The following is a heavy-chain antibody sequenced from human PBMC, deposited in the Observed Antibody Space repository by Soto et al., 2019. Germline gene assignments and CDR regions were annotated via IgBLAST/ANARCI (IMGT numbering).Heavy chain of an antibody. V-gene: IGHV4-59*08. J-gene: IGHJ6*03. CDR1: GGSISSYY. CDR2: IYYSGST. Sequence: PSETLSLTCTVSGGSISSYYWSWIRQPPGKGLEWIGYIYYSGSTNYNPSLKSRVTISVDTSKNQFSLKLSSVTAADTAVYYCARGRPYYYYYMDVWGKGTTVTVSS. CDR3: ARGRPYYYYYMDV. D-gene: IGHD6-6*01.